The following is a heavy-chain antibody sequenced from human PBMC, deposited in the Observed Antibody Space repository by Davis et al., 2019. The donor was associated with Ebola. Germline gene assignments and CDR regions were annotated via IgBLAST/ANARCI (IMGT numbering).Heavy chain of an antibody. D-gene: IGHD6-19*01. J-gene: IGHJ6*02. V-gene: IGHV1-2*02. CDR1: GYTFTGYH. Sequence: ASVKVSCKASGYTFTGYHMHWVRQAPGQGLEWMGWINPNSGGTNYAQKFQGRVTMTRDTSISTAYMELSRLRSDDTAVYYCARMRIAVAGTRLPYYYGMDVWGQGTTVTVSS. CDR3: ARMRIAVAGTRLPYYYGMDV. CDR2: INPNSGGT.